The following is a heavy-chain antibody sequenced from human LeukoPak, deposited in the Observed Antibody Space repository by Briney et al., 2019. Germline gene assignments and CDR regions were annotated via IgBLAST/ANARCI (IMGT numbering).Heavy chain of an antibody. CDR1: GGTFSSYA. D-gene: IGHD3-10*01. Sequence: SVKVSCKASGGTFSSYAISWVRQAPGQGLEWMGRIIPILGIANYAQKFQGRVTITADKSTSTAYMELSSLRSEDTAVYYCAGLGPPNLMVRGVTVGLRYWGQGTLVTVSS. CDR3: AGLGPPNLMVRGVTVGLRY. J-gene: IGHJ4*02. CDR2: IIPILGIA. V-gene: IGHV1-69*04.